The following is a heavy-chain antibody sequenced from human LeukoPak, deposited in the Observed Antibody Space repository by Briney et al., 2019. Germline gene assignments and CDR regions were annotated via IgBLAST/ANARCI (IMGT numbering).Heavy chain of an antibody. Sequence: ASVKVSCKASGYTFTSYGISWVRQAPGQGLEWMGWISAYNGNTNYAQKLQGRVTMTTDTSTSTAYMELRSLRSDDTAVYYCARDGREGSGPWDYYYYMDVWGKGTTVTVSS. V-gene: IGHV1-18*01. CDR2: ISAYNGNT. J-gene: IGHJ6*03. CDR3: ARDGREGSGPWDYYYYMDV. CDR1: GYTFTSYG. D-gene: IGHD3-3*01.